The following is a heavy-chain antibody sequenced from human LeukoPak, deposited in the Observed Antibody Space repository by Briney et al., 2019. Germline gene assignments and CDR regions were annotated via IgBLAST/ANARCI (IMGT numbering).Heavy chain of an antibody. D-gene: IGHD3-22*01. CDR3: ARDWGGHYYDSPGAFDI. CDR1: GYTFTGYY. V-gene: IGHV1-2*06. CDR2: INPNSGGT. J-gene: IGHJ3*02. Sequence: GASVKVSCKASGYTFTGYYMHWVRQAPGQGLEWMGRINPNSGGTNNAQKFQGRVTMTRDTSISTAYMELSRLRSDDTAVYYCARDWGGHYYDSPGAFDIWGQGTMVTVSS.